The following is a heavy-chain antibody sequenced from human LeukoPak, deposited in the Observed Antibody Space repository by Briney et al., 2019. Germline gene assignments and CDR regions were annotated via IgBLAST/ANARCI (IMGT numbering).Heavy chain of an antibody. CDR3: ARVLGCTNGVCHDAFDI. CDR2: IKEDGGEK. D-gene: IGHD2-8*01. J-gene: IGHJ3*02. V-gene: IGHV3-7*01. Sequence: GGSLRLPCAASGFTFSRYWMSWVRQAPGKGLEWVANIKEDGGEKFHVDSVKGRFTISRDNAKKSLYLQMNSLRAEDTAVYFCARVLGCTNGVCHDAFDIWGQGTVVTVSS. CDR1: GFTFSRYW.